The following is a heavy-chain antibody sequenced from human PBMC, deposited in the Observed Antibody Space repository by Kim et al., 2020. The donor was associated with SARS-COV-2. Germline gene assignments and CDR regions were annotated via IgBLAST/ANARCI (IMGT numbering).Heavy chain of an antibody. Sequence: SETLSLTCTVSGGSISSYYWSWIRQPPGKGLEWIGYIYYSGSTNYNPSLKSRVTISVDTSKNQFSLKLSSVTAADTAVYYCARQRGRHYDFWSGHHPAPPDYWGQGTLVTVSS. V-gene: IGHV4-59*08. CDR2: IYYSGST. D-gene: IGHD3-3*01. J-gene: IGHJ4*02. CDR1: GGSISSYY. CDR3: ARQRGRHYDFWSGHHPAPPDY.